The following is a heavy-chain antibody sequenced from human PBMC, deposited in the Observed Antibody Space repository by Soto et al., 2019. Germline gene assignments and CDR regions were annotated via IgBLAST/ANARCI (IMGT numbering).Heavy chain of an antibody. J-gene: IGHJ2*01. CDR1: GYTFTGYY. D-gene: IGHD5-12*01. V-gene: IGHV1-2*04. Sequence: ASGKVSWKAPGYTFTGYYMHWGRQAPGQGLEWMGWINPNSGGTNYAQKFQGWVTMTRDTSISTAYMELSRLRSDDTAVYYCARSGYDSSYWYFDLWGRGTLVTVSS. CDR3: ARSGYDSSYWYFDL. CDR2: INPNSGGT.